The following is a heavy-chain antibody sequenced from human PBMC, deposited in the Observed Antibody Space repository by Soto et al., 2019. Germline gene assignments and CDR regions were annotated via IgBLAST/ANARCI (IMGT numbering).Heavy chain of an antibody. V-gene: IGHV4-4*07. D-gene: IGHD4-17*01. J-gene: IGHJ4*02. CDR2: IYTSGST. CDR1: GGSISSYY. CDR3: ARDTPSSTVTTDSRFDY. Sequence: SETLSLTCTVSGGSISSYYWSWIRQPAGKGLEWIGRIYTSGSTNYNPSLKSRVTMSVDTSKNQFSLKLSSVTAADTAVYYCARDTPSSTVTTDSRFDYWGQGTLVTVSS.